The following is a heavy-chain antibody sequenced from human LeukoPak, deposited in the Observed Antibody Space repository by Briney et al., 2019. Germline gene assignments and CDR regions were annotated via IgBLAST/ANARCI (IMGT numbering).Heavy chain of an antibody. J-gene: IGHJ5*02. D-gene: IGHD6-13*01. CDR2: ISHSGST. Sequence: PSETLSLTCAVYGGSFSGYYWSWIRQPPGKGLEWIGEISHSGSTNYNPSLKSRVTISVDTSKNQFSLKLSSVTAAHTAVYYCARGELIAAAGTAWFDPWGQGTLVTVSS. CDR3: ARGELIAAAGTAWFDP. CDR1: GGSFSGYY. V-gene: IGHV4-34*01.